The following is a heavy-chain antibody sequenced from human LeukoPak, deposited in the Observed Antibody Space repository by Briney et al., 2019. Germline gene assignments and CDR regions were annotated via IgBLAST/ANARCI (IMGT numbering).Heavy chain of an antibody. CDR2: ISGSGGST. J-gene: IGHJ2*01. D-gene: IGHD4-17*01. CDR1: GFTFSSYA. V-gene: IGHV3-23*01. CDR3: AKAYGDYGRRWYFDL. Sequence: PGGSLRLSCAASGFTFSSYAMSWVRQAPGKGLEWVSAISGSGGSTYYADSVKGRFTISRGNSKNTLYLQMNSLRAEDTAVYYCAKAYGDYGRRWYFDLWGRGTLVTVSS.